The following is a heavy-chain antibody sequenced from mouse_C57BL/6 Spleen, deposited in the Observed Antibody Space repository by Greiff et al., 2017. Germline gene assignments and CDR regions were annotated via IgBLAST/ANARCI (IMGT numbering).Heavy chain of an antibody. V-gene: IGHV1-55*01. J-gene: IGHJ2*01. CDR1: GCTFTSYW. CDR2: IYPGSGST. Sequence: QVQLQQPGAELVKPGASVKMSCKASGCTFTSYWITWVKQRPGQGLEWIGDIYPGSGSTYYNEKFKSKDTLTVDTSSSTAYMQLSSLTSEDSAVYYCARGGPYYFDYWGQGTTLTVSS. D-gene: IGHD1-1*02. CDR3: ARGGPYYFDY.